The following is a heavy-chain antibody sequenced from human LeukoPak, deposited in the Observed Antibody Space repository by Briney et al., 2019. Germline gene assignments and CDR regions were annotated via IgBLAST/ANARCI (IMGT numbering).Heavy chain of an antibody. CDR3: AGASYGSGSYGGYYFDY. D-gene: IGHD3-10*01. Sequence: SETLSLTCTVSAYSISSGYYWGWIRQPPGKGLEWIGPIYHSGSNYYNPSLKRRSTTSVDTSKNQYSLKLISVTAADTAVYYCAGASYGSGSYGGYYFDYWGQGTLVTVSS. V-gene: IGHV4-38-2*02. CDR1: AYSISSGYY. J-gene: IGHJ4*02. CDR2: IYHSGSN.